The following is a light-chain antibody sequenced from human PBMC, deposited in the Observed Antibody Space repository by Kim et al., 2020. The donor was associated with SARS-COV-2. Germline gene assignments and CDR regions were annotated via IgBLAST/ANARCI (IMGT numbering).Light chain of an antibody. CDR3: QKYNGSPWT. CDR2: AAS. Sequence: ELVVDRLTITCRASQGISNDLAWYQQKPGKVPKLLFFAASALQSGVPSRFSGSRSETDFTLTISSLQPEDVATYYCQKYNGSPWTFGQGTKVDIK. V-gene: IGKV1-27*01. J-gene: IGKJ1*01. CDR1: QGISND.